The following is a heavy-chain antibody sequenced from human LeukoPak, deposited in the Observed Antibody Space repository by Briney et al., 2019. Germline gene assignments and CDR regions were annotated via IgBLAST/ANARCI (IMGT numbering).Heavy chain of an antibody. Sequence: ASVTVSCKASGYRFTSYVISWVRQAPGQGLEWMGWISAYNGNIKYQQKFQGRGSITTDKSTSTAYMELRSLRPDDTAVYFCARDTESNNWHHYCCDYWGQGALVTVSS. V-gene: IGHV1-18*01. CDR3: ARDTESNNWHHYCCDY. CDR2: ISAYNGNI. CDR1: GYRFTSYV. D-gene: IGHD1-1*01. J-gene: IGHJ4*02.